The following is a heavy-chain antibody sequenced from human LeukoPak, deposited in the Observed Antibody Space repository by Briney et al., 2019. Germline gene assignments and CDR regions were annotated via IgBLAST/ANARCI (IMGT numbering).Heavy chain of an antibody. CDR1: GSTFGDYA. D-gene: IGHD6-13*01. Sequence: GGSLRLSCTASGSTFGDYAMSWFRQAPGKGLEWVGFIRSKAYGGTTEYAASVKGRFTISRDDSKSIAYLQMNTLRADDTAVYYCAKDHGSSDWYYFDYWGQGTLVTVSS. J-gene: IGHJ4*02. CDR2: IRSKAYGGTT. V-gene: IGHV3-49*03. CDR3: AKDHGSSDWYYFDY.